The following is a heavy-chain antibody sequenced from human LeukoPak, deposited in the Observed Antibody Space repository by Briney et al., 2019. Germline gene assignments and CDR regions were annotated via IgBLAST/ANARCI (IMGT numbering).Heavy chain of an antibody. V-gene: IGHV3-23*01. CDR2: ISGSGVAT. CDR3: AKDGVVVTPNTTV. D-gene: IGHD3-22*01. J-gene: IGHJ4*02. Sequence: GGSLRLSCAASGFTFSSYAMSWVRQAPGKGLEWVSAISGSGVATYYADSVKGRFTISRDNSKNTLYLQMNSLRAEDTAVYYCAKDGVVVTPNTTVWGQGTLVTVSS. CDR1: GFTFSSYA.